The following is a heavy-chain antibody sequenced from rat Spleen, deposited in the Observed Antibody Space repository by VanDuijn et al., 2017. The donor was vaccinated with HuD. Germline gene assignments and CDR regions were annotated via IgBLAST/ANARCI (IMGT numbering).Heavy chain of an antibody. Sequence: EVQLVESGGGLVQPGRSLQLSCVASGFTFNNYWMTWIRQAPGKGLEWVASITNNGGATYYPDSVKGRFTISRDNAKSTLYLQMDSLRSEDTATYYCTRMYTTDYYWCFDFWGPGTMVTVSS. J-gene: IGHJ1*01. CDR2: ITNNGGAT. V-gene: IGHV5-31*01. CDR3: TRMYTTDYYWCFDF. CDR1: GFTFNNYW. D-gene: IGHD1-6*01.